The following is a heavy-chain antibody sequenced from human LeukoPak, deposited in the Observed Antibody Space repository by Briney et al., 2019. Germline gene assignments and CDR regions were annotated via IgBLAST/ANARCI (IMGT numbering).Heavy chain of an antibody. Sequence: GGSLTLSCATSGFSFDNYGLSWVRPAPGKGLEWVDWIYRNGGGTDYADSLKGRFTISRDNAKNSLYLQMNSLRVEDTALYYCARDYYGSGTYFLRADHWGEGTLVTVSS. CDR3: ARDYYGSGTYFLRADH. CDR2: IYRNGGGT. CDR1: GFSFDNYG. D-gene: IGHD3-10*01. V-gene: IGHV3-20*04. J-gene: IGHJ4*02.